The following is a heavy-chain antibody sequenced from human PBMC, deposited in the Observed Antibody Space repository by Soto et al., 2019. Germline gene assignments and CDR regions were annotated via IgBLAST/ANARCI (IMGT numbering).Heavy chain of an antibody. Sequence: ASVKVSCKASGYTFTVYAIHWVRQAPGQRLEWMGWINAGNGHTKYSQKFQGRVTITRDTSASTAYMELSSLRSEDTAQYYCARAVAAPTDFVYWGQGPLVTVSS. CDR1: GYTFTVYA. CDR3: ARAVAAPTDFVY. CDR2: INAGNGHT. D-gene: IGHD6-25*01. V-gene: IGHV1-3*01. J-gene: IGHJ4*02.